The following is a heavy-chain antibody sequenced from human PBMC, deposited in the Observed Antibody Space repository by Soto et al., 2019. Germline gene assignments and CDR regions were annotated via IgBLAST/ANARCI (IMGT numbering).Heavy chain of an antibody. CDR1: GITVSSYY. V-gene: IGHV3-53*01. CDR3: AKDPPSPWTANWVDP. Sequence: GGSLSLSCAVSGITVSSYYMSWVRQAAGKGLEWVSVIYAGTITYYADSVKGRFTIYRDNSKNTLNLEMNSLRVDDTATYYCAKDPPSPWTANWVDPWGKGTLVTVSS. CDR2: IYAGTIT. D-gene: IGHD1-1*01. J-gene: IGHJ5*02.